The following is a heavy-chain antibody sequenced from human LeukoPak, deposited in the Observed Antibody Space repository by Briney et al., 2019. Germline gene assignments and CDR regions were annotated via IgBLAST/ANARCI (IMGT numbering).Heavy chain of an antibody. J-gene: IGHJ6*02. Sequence: GGSLRLSCAASGFTFSNAWMSWVRQAPGEGLEWVVRIKSKTDGGTTDYAAPVKGRFTISRDDSKNTLYLQMNSLKTEDTAVYYCTVATTSYYYYGMDVWGQGTTVTVSS. V-gene: IGHV3-15*01. CDR1: GFTFSNAW. D-gene: IGHD5-12*01. CDR2: IKSKTDGGTT. CDR3: TVATTSYYYYGMDV.